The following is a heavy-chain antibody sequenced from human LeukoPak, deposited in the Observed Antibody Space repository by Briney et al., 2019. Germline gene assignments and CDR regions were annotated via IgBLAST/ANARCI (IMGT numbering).Heavy chain of an antibody. D-gene: IGHD3-10*01. V-gene: IGHV4-34*01. CDR2: INHSGGT. J-gene: IGHJ4*02. Sequence: PSETLSLTCAVYGGSFSGYYWSWIRQPPGKGLEWIGEINHSGGTNYNPSLKSRVTISVDTSKNQFSLKLSSVTAADTAVYYCARLGGSGSEAYWGQGTLVTVSS. CDR3: ARLGGSGSEAY. CDR1: GGSFSGYY.